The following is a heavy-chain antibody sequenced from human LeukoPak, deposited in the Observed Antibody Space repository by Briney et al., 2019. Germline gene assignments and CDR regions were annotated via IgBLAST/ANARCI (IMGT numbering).Heavy chain of an antibody. CDR3: AKSGGYGLIDY. CDR1: GGSISSYY. V-gene: IGHV4-59*08. D-gene: IGHD6-25*01. CDR2: IYYSGST. Sequence: SETLSLTCTVSGGSISSYYWSWIRQPPGKGLEWIGYIYYSGSTNYNPSLRSRVTISVDTSKNQVSLKMSSVTAADTAVYYCAKSGGYGLIDYWGQGTLVTVSS. J-gene: IGHJ4*01.